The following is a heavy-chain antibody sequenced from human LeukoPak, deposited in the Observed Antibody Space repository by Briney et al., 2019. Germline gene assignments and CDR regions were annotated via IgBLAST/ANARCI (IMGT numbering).Heavy chain of an antibody. CDR3: ASGLGAARSYFEY. CDR1: GGSISTSKW. CDR2: IYYSGST. D-gene: IGHD6-25*01. V-gene: IGHV4-4*02. J-gene: IGHJ4*02. Sequence: SETLSFTCAVSGGSISTSKWWSWVRQPPGKGLEWNGEIYYSGSTNYKPSLNDRVTISVDTSKNQFSLKLNSVTAADTAVYYCASGLGAARSYFEYWGQGTLVTVSS.